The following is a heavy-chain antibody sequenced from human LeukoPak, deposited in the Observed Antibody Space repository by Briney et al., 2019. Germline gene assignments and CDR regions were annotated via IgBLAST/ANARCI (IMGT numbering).Heavy chain of an antibody. CDR2: ISAYNGNT. D-gene: IGHD3-3*01. Sequence: ASVKVSCKASGYTFTSYGISWVRQAPGQGLEWMGWISAYNGNTNYAQKLQGRVTMTTDTSTSTAYMELRSLRSDDTAVYYCARDRGYYDFWSGYPVGYFDYWGRGTLVTVSS. CDR1: GYTFTSYG. CDR3: ARDRGYYDFWSGYPVGYFDY. J-gene: IGHJ4*02. V-gene: IGHV1-18*01.